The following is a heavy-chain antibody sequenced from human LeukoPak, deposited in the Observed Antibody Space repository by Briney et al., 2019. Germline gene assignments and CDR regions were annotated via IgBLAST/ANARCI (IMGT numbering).Heavy chain of an antibody. CDR2: IIPIFGTA. V-gene: IGHV1-69*13. D-gene: IGHD3-22*01. CDR3: ARAHYYDSSGYLDY. CDR1: GGTFSSYA. Sequence: ASVKVSCKASGGTFSSYAISWVRQAPGQGLEWMGGIIPIFGTASYAQKFQGRVTITADESTSTAYMELSSLRSEDTAVYYCARAHYYDSSGYLDYWGQGTLVTVSS. J-gene: IGHJ4*02.